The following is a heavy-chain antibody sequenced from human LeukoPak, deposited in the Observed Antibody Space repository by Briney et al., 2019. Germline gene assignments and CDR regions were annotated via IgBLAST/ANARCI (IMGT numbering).Heavy chain of an antibody. J-gene: IGHJ4*02. V-gene: IGHV3-23*01. D-gene: IGHD3-22*01. Sequence: GGSLRLSCAASGFSFSTYAMTWVRRAPGKGLKWVSGISGSGGSPYYADSVKGRFTISRDTSKNTLYLQMNSLRAEDTAVYYCAKAVYDSSGSFDFWGQGTLVTVSS. CDR3: AKAVYDSSGSFDF. CDR2: ISGSGGSP. CDR1: GFSFSTYA.